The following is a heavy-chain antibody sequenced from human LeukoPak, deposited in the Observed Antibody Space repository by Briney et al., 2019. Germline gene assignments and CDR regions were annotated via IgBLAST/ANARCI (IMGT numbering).Heavy chain of an antibody. Sequence: PGGSLRLTCADSGFTFSSYRMNWVRQAPGKGLEWVSYISSSSSTIYYAESVKGRFTISRDSAKNSLYLQMNSLTAEDTAVYYCARSSRELGGYAPWELMPPFDYWGQGTLVTVSS. CDR1: GFTFSSYR. CDR3: ARSSRELGGYAPWELMPPFDY. V-gene: IGHV3-48*01. CDR2: ISSSSSTI. D-gene: IGHD1-7*01. J-gene: IGHJ4*02.